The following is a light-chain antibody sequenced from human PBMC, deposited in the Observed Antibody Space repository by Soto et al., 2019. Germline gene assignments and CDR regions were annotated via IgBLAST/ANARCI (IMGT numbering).Light chain of an antibody. CDR3: QQYYSTPLT. V-gene: IGKV4-1*01. Sequence: DIVMTQSPDSLAVSLGERATINCKSSQSVLYSSNNNNYLAWYQQKPGQPPKLLIYWASTRESGVPDRFSGSGSGTDFTLTISSLRAEDVAVYYCQQYYSTPLTFGPGTKVDIK. J-gene: IGKJ3*01. CDR1: QSVLYSSNNNNY. CDR2: WAS.